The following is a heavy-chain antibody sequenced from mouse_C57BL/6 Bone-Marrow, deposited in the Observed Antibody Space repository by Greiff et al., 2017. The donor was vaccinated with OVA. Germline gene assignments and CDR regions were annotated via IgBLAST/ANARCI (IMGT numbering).Heavy chain of an antibody. J-gene: IGHJ2*01. CDR1: GFNIKDDY. V-gene: IGHV14-4*01. CDR3: TFYGSSNYFDY. Sequence: VHVKQSGAELVRPGASVKLSCTASGFNIKDDYMHWVKQRPEQGLEWIGWIDPENGDTEYASKFQGKATITADTSSNTAYLQLSSLTSEDTAVYYCTFYGSSNYFDYWGQGTTLTVSS. CDR2: IDPENGDT. D-gene: IGHD1-1*01.